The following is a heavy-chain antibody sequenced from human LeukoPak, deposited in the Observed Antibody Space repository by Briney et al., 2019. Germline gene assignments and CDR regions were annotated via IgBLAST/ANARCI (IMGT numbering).Heavy chain of an antibody. CDR2: ISYDGSNK. J-gene: IGHJ6*02. CDR1: GFSFRDYW. Sequence: GGSLRLSCAASGFSFRDYWMSWVRQAPGKGLEWVAVISYDGSNKYYADSVKGRFTISRDNSKNTLYLQMNSLRAEDTAVYYCAREIYCSSTSCPPDGMDVWGQGTTVTVSS. V-gene: IGHV3-30-3*01. D-gene: IGHD2-2*01. CDR3: AREIYCSSTSCPPDGMDV.